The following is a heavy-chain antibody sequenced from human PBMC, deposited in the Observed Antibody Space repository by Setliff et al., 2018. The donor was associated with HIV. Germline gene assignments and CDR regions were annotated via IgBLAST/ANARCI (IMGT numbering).Heavy chain of an antibody. J-gene: IGHJ4*02. CDR2: ISSGSTYI. D-gene: IGHD3-22*01. CDR3: ARDRLYYYDSSDNYFDY. CDR1: GFTFRTHY. Sequence: GGSLRLSCAASGFTFRTHYMNWVRQAPGKGLEWVSSISSGSTYIHYADSVKGRFTISRDTAKNSLFLQMNNLRPDDTAVYYCARDRLYYYDSSDNYFDYWGQGTLVTVSS. V-gene: IGHV3-21*01.